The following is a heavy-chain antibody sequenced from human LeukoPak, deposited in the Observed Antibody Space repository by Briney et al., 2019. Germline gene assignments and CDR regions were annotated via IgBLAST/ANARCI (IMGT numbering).Heavy chain of an antibody. CDR3: ARDNGYCSSTSCRYYYYGMDV. D-gene: IGHD2-2*01. V-gene: IGHV3-30*04. J-gene: IGHJ6*02. CDR2: ISYDERNK. CDR1: GFTLSSYA. Sequence: SLTLSCAASGFTLSSYAMHWVRPPPAKGLEWVAVISYDERNKYYADSVKGRFTISRDNSKNTLYLQMNSLRAEDTAVYYCARDNGYCSSTSCRYYYYGMDVWGQGTTVTVSS.